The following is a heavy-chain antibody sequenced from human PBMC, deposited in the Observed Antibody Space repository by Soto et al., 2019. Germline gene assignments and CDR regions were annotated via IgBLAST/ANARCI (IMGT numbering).Heavy chain of an antibody. Sequence: LRLSCAASGFTFSSYAMSWVRQAPGKGLEGVSGISGSGGSTYYADSVKGRFTISRDNSKNTLYLQMNSLRAEDTAVYYCAKDRSRYYDSSGGDAFDIWGQGTMVTVSS. J-gene: IGHJ3*02. CDR1: GFTFSSYA. CDR2: ISGSGGST. V-gene: IGHV3-23*01. D-gene: IGHD3-22*01. CDR3: AKDRSRYYDSSGGDAFDI.